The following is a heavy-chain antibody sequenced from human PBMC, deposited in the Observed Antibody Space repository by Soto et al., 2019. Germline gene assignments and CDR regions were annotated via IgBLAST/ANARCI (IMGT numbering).Heavy chain of an antibody. CDR1: GFTFSSYG. Sequence: GGSLRLSCAASGFTFSSYGMHWVRQAPGKGLEWVAVIWYDGSNKYYADSVKGRFTISRDNSKNTLYLQMNSLRAEDTAVYYCARVRPATVTTWGYYYYYMDVWGKGTTVTVSS. V-gene: IGHV3-33*01. CDR2: IWYDGSNK. J-gene: IGHJ6*03. CDR3: ARVRPATVTTWGYYYYYMDV. D-gene: IGHD4-4*01.